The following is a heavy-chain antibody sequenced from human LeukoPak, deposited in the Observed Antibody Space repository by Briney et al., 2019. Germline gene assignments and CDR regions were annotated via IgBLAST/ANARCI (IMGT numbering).Heavy chain of an antibody. D-gene: IGHD6-6*01. CDR3: ARGFSFYSSSSFDY. J-gene: IGHJ4*02. Sequence: SVKVSCKASGGTFSSYAISWVRQAPGQGLEWMGGIIPIFGTANYAQKFQGRVTITTDEPTGTAYMELSSLRSEDTAVYYCARGFSFYSSSSFDYWGQGTLVTVSS. CDR2: IIPIFGTA. CDR1: GGTFSSYA. V-gene: IGHV1-69*05.